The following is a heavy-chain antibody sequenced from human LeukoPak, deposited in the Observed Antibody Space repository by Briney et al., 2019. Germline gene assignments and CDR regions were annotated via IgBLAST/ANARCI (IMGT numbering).Heavy chain of an antibody. Sequence: GGSLRLSCVASGFTFSSYAMSWVRQAPGKGLEWVSSTSGSGGSTYHADSVKGRFTISRDNSKNTLYLQMNSLRAEDTAVYYCAKNSGPFDYWGQGTLATVSS. CDR3: AKNSGPFDY. D-gene: IGHD1-26*01. CDR2: TSGSGGST. CDR1: GFTFSSYA. J-gene: IGHJ4*02. V-gene: IGHV3-23*01.